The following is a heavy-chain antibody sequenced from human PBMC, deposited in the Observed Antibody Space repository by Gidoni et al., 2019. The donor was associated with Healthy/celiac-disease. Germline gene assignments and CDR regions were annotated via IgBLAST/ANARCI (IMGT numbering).Heavy chain of an antibody. D-gene: IGHD1-26*01. CDR3: ARGGTVPYYSYY. CDR1: GGSISSYY. Sequence: QVQLQESGPGLVKPSETLSLTCTVPGGSISSYYWSWIRQPPGKGLEWIGYIYYSGSTNYNPSLKSRVTISVDTSKNQFSLKLSSVTAADTAVYYCARGGTVPYYSYYWGQGTLVTVSS. V-gene: IGHV4-59*01. J-gene: IGHJ4*02. CDR2: IYYSGST.